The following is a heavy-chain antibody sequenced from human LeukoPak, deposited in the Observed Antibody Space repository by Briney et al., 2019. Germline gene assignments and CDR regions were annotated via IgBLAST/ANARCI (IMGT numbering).Heavy chain of an antibody. J-gene: IGHJ6*03. CDR2: INPNSGGT. D-gene: IGHD3-22*01. V-gene: IGHV1-2*06. Sequence: ASVKVSCKASGYTFTGYYMHWMRQAPGQGLEWMGRINPNSGGTNYAQKFQGRVTMTRDTSISTAYMELSRLRSDDTAVYYCAADTWLLNEDPDYYYYYYMDVWGKGTTVTVSS. CDR3: AADTWLLNEDPDYYYYYYMDV. CDR1: GYTFTGYY.